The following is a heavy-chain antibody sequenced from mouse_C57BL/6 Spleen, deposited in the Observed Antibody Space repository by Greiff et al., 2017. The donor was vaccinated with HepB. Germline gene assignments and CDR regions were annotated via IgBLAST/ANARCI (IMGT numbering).Heavy chain of an antibody. CDR1: GFTFSNYW. D-gene: IGHD1-1*01. J-gene: IGHJ4*01. CDR2: IRLKSDNYAT. Sequence: EVKLVESGGGLVQPGGSMKLSCVASGFTFSNYWMNWVRQSPEKGLEWVAQIRLKSDNYATHYAESVKGRFTISRDDSKSSVYLQMNNLRAEDTGIYYCTDYYGSSYPNYYAMDYWGQGTSVTVSS. CDR3: TDYYGSSYPNYYAMDY. V-gene: IGHV6-3*01.